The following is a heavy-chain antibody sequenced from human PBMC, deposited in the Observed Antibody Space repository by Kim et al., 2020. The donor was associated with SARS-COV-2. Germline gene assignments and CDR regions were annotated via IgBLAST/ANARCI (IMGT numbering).Heavy chain of an antibody. CDR2: INHSGST. CDR3: ARGRSSAYYDFWSGSGGYFDY. Sequence: SETLSLTCAVYGGSFSGYYWSWIRQPPGKGLEWIGEINHSGSTNYNPSLKSRVTISVDTSKNQFSLKLSSVTAADTAVYYCARGRSSAYYDFWSGSGGYFDYWGQGTLVTVSS. CDR1: GGSFSGYY. V-gene: IGHV4-34*01. J-gene: IGHJ4*02. D-gene: IGHD3-3*01.